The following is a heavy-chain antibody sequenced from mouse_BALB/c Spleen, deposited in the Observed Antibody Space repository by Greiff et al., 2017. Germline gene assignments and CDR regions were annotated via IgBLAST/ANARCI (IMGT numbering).Heavy chain of an antibody. J-gene: IGHJ4*01. CDR1: GYTFTTYP. D-gene: IGHD2-2*01. Sequence: VKLMESGAELVKPGASVKMSCKASGYTFTTYPTEWMKQNHGKSLEWIGNFHPYNDDTKYNEKFKGQAKLTVETSSSTVYLELSRLTSDDSAVYYCARSGYDEGDYAMDYWGQGTSGTVSS. CDR3: ARSGYDEGDYAMDY. V-gene: IGHV1-47*01. CDR2: FHPYNDDT.